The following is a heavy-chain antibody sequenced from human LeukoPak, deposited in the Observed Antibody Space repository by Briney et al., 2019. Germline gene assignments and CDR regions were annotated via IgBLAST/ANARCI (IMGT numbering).Heavy chain of an antibody. Sequence: GGSLRLFCAASEFIFRDYGMHWVRQAPGKGLEWVAVISYDGSNKYYAGSVKGRFTISRDNSKNTLYLQMNSLRAEDTAVYYCRKVTCIRVPAGITGNIDYWGQGTLVTVSS. CDR1: EFIFRDYG. V-gene: IGHV3-30*18. J-gene: IGHJ4*02. CDR2: ISYDGSNK. D-gene: IGHD2-2*01. CDR3: RKVTCIRVPAGITGNIDY.